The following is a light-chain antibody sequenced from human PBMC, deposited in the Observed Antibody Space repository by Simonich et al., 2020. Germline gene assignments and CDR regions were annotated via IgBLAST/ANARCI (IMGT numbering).Light chain of an antibody. CDR3: CSYAGSSNVV. CDR2: EGS. J-gene: IGLJ2*01. V-gene: IGLV2-23*01. CDR1: SSDFGSYNF. Sequence: QSALTQPASVSGSPGQSITISCPETSSDFGSYNFVTCDQQHPGKAPKLMIYEGSKRPSGVSNRFSGSKSGNTASLTISGLQAEDEADYYCCSYAGSSNVVFGGGTKLTVL.